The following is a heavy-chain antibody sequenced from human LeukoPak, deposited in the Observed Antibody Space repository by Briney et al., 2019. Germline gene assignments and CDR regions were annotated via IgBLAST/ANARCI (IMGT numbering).Heavy chain of an antibody. CDR1: GYTFTGYF. V-gene: IGHV1-2*02. J-gene: IGHJ4*02. CDR3: ARARSSGWSFDY. D-gene: IGHD6-19*01. CDR2: INPNSGGT. Sequence: GASVKVSCKASGYTFTGYFMHWVRQAPGQGLEWMGWINPNSGGTNYAQKFQGRVTMTRDTSISTAYMELSRLRSDDTAVYYCARARSSGWSFDYWGQGTLVTVSS.